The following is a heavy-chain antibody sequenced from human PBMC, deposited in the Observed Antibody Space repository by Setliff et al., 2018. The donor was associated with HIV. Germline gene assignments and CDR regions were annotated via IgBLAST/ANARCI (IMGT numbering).Heavy chain of an antibody. J-gene: IGHJ1*01. V-gene: IGHV2-5*02. D-gene: IGHD6-13*01. CDR3: AKGTKITTALYLAY. CDR2: IYWDGDK. Sequence: GSGPTLVNPTQTLTLTCDFSGFSLATDGVAVGWIRQPPGKGPEWLALIYWDGDKHYNPSLKDRLTITKATSNNHVVLMMSNMDPADTATYCCAKGTKITTALYLAYWGQGTLVTVSS. CDR1: GFSLATDGVA.